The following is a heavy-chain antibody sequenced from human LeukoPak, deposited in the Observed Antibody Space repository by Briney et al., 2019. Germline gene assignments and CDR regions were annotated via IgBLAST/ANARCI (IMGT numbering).Heavy chain of an antibody. J-gene: IGHJ4*02. CDR3: ARVAGGAYNFDY. CDR2: INMDGSTT. Sequence: GGSLRLSCAASGFTFSSYWMHWVRQAPGKGLVWVSRINMDGSTTSYADSVKGRFTISRDNAKNMLYLQMNSLRAEDTAVYYCARVAGGAYNFDYWGQGTLVTVSS. V-gene: IGHV3-74*01. CDR1: GFTFSSYW. D-gene: IGHD1-26*01.